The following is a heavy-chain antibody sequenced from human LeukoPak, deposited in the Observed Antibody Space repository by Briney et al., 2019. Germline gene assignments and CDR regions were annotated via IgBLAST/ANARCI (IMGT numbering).Heavy chain of an antibody. CDR1: GYSFTSYW. J-gene: IGHJ6*03. Sequence: GESLKISCKGSGYSFTSYWIGWVRQMPGKGLEWMGILYPVDSDTRYSPSFQGQVTISADKYISTAYLQWSSLKASDTAMYYCARISRDGYNAYYYYYMDVWGKGTTVTVSS. D-gene: IGHD5-24*01. V-gene: IGHV5-51*01. CDR3: ARISRDGYNAYYYYYMDV. CDR2: LYPVDSDT.